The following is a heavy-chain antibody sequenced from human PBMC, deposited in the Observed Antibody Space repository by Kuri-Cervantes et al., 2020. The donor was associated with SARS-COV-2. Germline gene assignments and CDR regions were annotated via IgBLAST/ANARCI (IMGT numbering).Heavy chain of an antibody. D-gene: IGHD5-24*01. CDR2: ISSSSSYI. V-gene: IGHV3-21*01. CDR3: AREGGEMATLTYYYYGMDV. CDR1: GFTFSSYS. Sequence: GESLKISCAASGFTFSSYSMNWVRQAPGKGLEWVSSISSSSSYIYYADSVKGRFTISRDNAKNSLYLQMSSLRAEDTAVYYCAREGGEMATLTYYYYGMDVWGQGTTVTVSS. J-gene: IGHJ6*02.